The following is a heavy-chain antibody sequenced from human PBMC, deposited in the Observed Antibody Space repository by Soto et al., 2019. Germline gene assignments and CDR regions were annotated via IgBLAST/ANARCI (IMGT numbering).Heavy chain of an antibody. D-gene: IGHD4-17*01. CDR3: AKSQLEQTTVVTRYAFDI. V-gene: IGHV3-23*01. Sequence: GGSLRLSCAASGFTFSSYAMSWVRQAPGKGLEWVSAISGSGGSTYYADSVKGRFTISRDNSKNTLYLQMNSLRAEDTAVYYCAKSQLEQTTVVTRYAFDIWGQGTMVTVSS. CDR2: ISGSGGST. CDR1: GFTFSSYA. J-gene: IGHJ3*02.